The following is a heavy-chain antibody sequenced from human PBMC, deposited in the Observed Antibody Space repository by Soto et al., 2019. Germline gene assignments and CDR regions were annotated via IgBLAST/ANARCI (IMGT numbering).Heavy chain of an antibody. D-gene: IGHD3-3*01. J-gene: IGHJ6*02. CDR1: GFTFSSYG. V-gene: IGHV3-30*18. CDR2: ISYDGSNK. CDR3: AKDLTIFGVVIKAPYFYYYGMDV. Sequence: PGGSLRLSCAASGFTFSSYGMHWVRQAPGKGLEWVAVISYDGSNKYYADSVKGRFTISRDNSKNTLYLQMNSLRAEDTAVYYCAKDLTIFGVVIKAPYFYYYGMDVWGQGTTVTVSS.